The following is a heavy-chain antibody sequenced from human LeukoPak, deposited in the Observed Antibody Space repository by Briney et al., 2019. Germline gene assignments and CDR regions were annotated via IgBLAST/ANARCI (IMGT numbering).Heavy chain of an antibody. V-gene: IGHV1-69*05. D-gene: IGHD2-15*01. Sequence: SVKVSCKASGGTFSSYAISWVRQAPGQGLEWMGRIIPIFGTANYAQKFQGRVTITTDESTSTAYMKLSSLRSEDTAVYYCARDWCSGGSCYDYWGQGTLVTVSS. CDR3: ARDWCSGGSCYDY. J-gene: IGHJ4*02. CDR1: GGTFSSYA. CDR2: IIPIFGTA.